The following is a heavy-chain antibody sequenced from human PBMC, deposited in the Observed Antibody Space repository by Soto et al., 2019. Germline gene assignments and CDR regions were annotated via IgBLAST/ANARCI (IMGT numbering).Heavy chain of an antibody. CDR2: TFTGGST. D-gene: IGHD1-26*01. CDR3: AKKPPSSIKGWDFGMEV. J-gene: IGHJ6*01. V-gene: IGHV3-53*01. CDR1: VFSVTTNY. Sequence: VGSLRLSCLASVFSVTTNYIIWVRQPPGKGLEWVSTTFTGGSTHYADSVKGRFSISRDNSKNTVYLQMNNLRVEDTAVYYCAKKPPSSIKGWDFGMEVLGQGTTVNVSS.